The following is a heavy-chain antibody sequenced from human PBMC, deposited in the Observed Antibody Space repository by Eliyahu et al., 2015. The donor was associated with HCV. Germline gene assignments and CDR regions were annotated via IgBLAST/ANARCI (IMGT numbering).Heavy chain of an antibody. V-gene: IGHV3-23*01. D-gene: IGHD1-26*01. CDR2: ISTSGGTT. CDR1: GFTFNKYN. CDR3: AKGGGSYNLDY. Sequence: EVQLLESGGGLVQPGGSLRLSCVASGFTFNKYNMXWVRQAPGKGLEWVSSISTSGGTTYYADSVKGRFTTSRDNSKNTLYLQMNSLRSEDTALYFCAKGGGSYNLDYWGQGSLVIVSS. J-gene: IGHJ4*02.